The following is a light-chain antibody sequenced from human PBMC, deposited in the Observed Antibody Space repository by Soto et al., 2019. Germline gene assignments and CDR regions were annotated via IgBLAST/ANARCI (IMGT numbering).Light chain of an antibody. Sequence: DIQMTQSPSSVSASVGDRVTITCRASQNILKHLNWYQQKPGKAPNLLISAASNLQSGVPSRFSGSGSGTDFTLIISSLQPEDFATYYCQHSYTTPPWTFGQGTEVEFK. V-gene: IGKV1-39*01. CDR1: QNILKH. CDR3: QHSYTTPPWT. J-gene: IGKJ1*01. CDR2: AAS.